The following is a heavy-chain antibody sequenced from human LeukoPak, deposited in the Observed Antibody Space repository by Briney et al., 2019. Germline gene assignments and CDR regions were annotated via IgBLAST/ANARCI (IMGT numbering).Heavy chain of an antibody. V-gene: IGHV1-69*04. CDR1: GGTFSSYA. D-gene: IGHD6-19*01. CDR2: IIPILGIA. Sequence: GASVKVSCKASGGTFSSYAISWVRQAPGQGLEWMGRIIPILGIANYAQKFQGRVTITADKPTSTAYMELSSLRSEDTAVYYCASGIAVAGTQRYFDYWGQGTLVTVSS. CDR3: ASGIAVAGTQRYFDY. J-gene: IGHJ4*02.